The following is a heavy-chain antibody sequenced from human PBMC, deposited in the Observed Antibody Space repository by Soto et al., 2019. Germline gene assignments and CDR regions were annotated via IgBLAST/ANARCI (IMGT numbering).Heavy chain of an antibody. J-gene: IGHJ6*02. D-gene: IGHD4-4*01. CDR2: ISGSGGST. CDR1: GFTFSSYA. CDR3: AKDRYTSYSNHYYYYGMDV. Sequence: GWSLRLSCAASGFTFSSYAMSWVRQAPGKGLEWVSAISGSGGSTYYADSVKGRFTISRDNSKNTLYLQMNSLRAEDTAVYYCAKDRYTSYSNHYYYYGMDVWGQGTTVTSSS. V-gene: IGHV3-23*01.